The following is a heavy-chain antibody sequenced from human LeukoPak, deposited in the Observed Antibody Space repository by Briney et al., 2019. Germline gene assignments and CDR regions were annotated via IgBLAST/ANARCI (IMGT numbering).Heavy chain of an antibody. Sequence: ASVKVSCKASGYTFRSYGMSWVRQAPGQGLEWMGWISMYNSNTFYVERLQGRITITADTSTRTVYMELRGLTSDDSAVYYCARDSATFGAGSYYLPDFWGQGTLVTVSS. V-gene: IGHV1-18*01. CDR3: ARDSATFGAGSYYLPDF. CDR1: GYTFRSYG. CDR2: ISMYNSNT. J-gene: IGHJ4*02. D-gene: IGHD3-10*01.